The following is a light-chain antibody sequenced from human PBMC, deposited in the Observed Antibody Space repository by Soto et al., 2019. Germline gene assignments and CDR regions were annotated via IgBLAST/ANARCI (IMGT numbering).Light chain of an antibody. CDR2: GSS. J-gene: IGKJ4*01. CDR1: ETVGTN. V-gene: IGKV3D-15*01. CDR3: QQYNNWGLS. Sequence: IVLTQSPATLSVSPGERVTLSCRASETVGTNLAWYQQRPGQTPRLLIYGSSTRATGISATFSGSGFRTEFTLTISSLQSEYSAVYYCQQYNNWGLSVGGGTRVEIK.